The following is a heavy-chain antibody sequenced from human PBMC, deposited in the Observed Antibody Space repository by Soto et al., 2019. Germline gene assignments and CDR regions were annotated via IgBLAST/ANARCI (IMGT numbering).Heavy chain of an antibody. CDR3: ARGGYCSGGSCYPREYNWFDP. J-gene: IGHJ5*02. CDR2: IYWDDDK. Sequence: QITLKESGPTLVKPTQTLTLTCTFSGFSLSTSGVGVGWIRQPPGKALEWLALIYWDDDKRYSPSLKSRLTITKDTSKNKVVLTMTNMDPVDTATYYCARGGYCSGGSCYPREYNWFDPWGQGTLVTVSS. D-gene: IGHD2-15*01. CDR1: GFSLSTSGVG. V-gene: IGHV2-5*02.